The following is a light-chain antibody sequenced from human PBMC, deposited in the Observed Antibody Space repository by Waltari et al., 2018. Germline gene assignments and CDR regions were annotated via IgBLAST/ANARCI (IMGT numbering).Light chain of an antibody. CDR2: VNSDGSH. CDR3: QTWGTGIQV. Sequence: QLVLTQSPSASASLGASVKLTCTLSSGHSSYAIAWHQQQPEKGPRYLMKVNSDGSHKKGDGIPDRFSASSSGTERYLTISSLQSEDEADYYCQTWGTGIQVFGGGTKLTVL. CDR1: SGHSSYA. J-gene: IGLJ2*01. V-gene: IGLV4-69*01.